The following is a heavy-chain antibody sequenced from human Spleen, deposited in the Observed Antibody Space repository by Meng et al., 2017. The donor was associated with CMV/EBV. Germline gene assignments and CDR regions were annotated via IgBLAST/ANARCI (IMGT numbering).Heavy chain of an antibody. V-gene: IGHV1-2*02. CDR1: GYTFTGYY. CDR3: ARGYYDFWSAQRGSWFDP. J-gene: IGHJ5*02. D-gene: IGHD3-3*01. Sequence: ASVKVSCKASGYTFTGYYMHWVRRAPGQGLEWMGWINPNTGGTNYAQKFQGRVTVTRDTSISTAYMELSRLRSDDTAVYYCARGYYDFWSAQRGSWFDPWGQGTLVTVSS. CDR2: INPNTGGT.